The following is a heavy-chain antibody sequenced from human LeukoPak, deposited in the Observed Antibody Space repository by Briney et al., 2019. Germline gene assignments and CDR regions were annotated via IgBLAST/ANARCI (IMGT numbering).Heavy chain of an antibody. Sequence: SETLSLTCAVYGGSFSGYYWSWIRQPPGKGLEWIGGINHSGSTNYNPSLKSRVTISVDTSKNQFSLKLSSVTAADTAVYYCARGVKQWMVAGYFDYWGQGTLVTVSS. CDR3: ARGVKQWMVAGYFDY. D-gene: IGHD6-19*01. CDR1: GGSFSGYY. J-gene: IGHJ4*02. CDR2: INHSGST. V-gene: IGHV4-34*01.